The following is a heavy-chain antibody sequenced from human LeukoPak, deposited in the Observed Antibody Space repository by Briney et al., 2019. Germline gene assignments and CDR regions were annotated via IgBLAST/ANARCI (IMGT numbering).Heavy chain of an antibody. D-gene: IGHD3-10*01. Sequence: GGSLRLSCAASGFTFSSYAMSWVRQAPGKGLEWVSAISGSGGSTYYADSVKGRFTISRDNSKNTLYLQMNSLRAEDTAVYYCAQTAWDYYGSGPRGYWGQGTLVTVSS. CDR1: GFTFSSYA. CDR2: ISGSGGST. J-gene: IGHJ4*02. CDR3: AQTAWDYYGSGPRGY. V-gene: IGHV3-23*01.